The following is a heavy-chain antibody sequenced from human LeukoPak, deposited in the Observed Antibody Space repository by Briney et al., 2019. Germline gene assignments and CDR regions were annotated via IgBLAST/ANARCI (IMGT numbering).Heavy chain of an antibody. CDR3: AARPTSTAVAPSDY. Sequence: GGSLRLSCDASGFTFSSYALSWVRQAPGKGLEWVSAISGTGVSTYYADSVKDRFTIARDNSKNTLYLQMNSLRAEDTATYYCAARPTSTAVAPSDYWGQGTLVTVSS. D-gene: IGHD6-19*01. CDR2: ISGTGVST. J-gene: IGHJ4*02. CDR1: GFTFSSYA. V-gene: IGHV3-23*01.